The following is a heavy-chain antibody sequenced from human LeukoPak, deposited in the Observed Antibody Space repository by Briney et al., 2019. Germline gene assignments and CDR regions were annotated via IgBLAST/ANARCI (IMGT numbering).Heavy chain of an antibody. CDR2: IYYSGST. D-gene: IGHD5-18*01. Sequence: PSETLSLTCTVSGGSISSYYWSWIRQPPGKGLEWIGYIYYSGSTNYNPSLKSRVTISVDTSKNLFSLKLSSVTAADTAVYYCARVTGGYSYGPNWFDPWGQGTLVTVSS. CDR1: GGSISSYY. V-gene: IGHV4-59*01. CDR3: ARVTGGYSYGPNWFDP. J-gene: IGHJ5*02.